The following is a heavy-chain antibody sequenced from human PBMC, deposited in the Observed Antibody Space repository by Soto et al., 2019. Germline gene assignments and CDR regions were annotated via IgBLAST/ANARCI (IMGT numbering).Heavy chain of an antibody. J-gene: IGHJ4*02. CDR2: ISGYNGST. V-gene: IGHV1-18*01. CDR3: AKGYNYGYGDY. CDR1: GYTFTNYG. Sequence: HGQLVQSGAEVKKPGASVKFSCKASGYTFTNYGISWVRQAPGQGLEWMGWISGYNGSTNYAQKFQGRVTMTTDTSTSTAYMELRSLRSADTAVYYCAKGYNYGYGDYWGLGTLITVSS. D-gene: IGHD5-18*01.